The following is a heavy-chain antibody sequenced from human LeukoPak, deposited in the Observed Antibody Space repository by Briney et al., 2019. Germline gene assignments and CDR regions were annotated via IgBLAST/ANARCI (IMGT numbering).Heavy chain of an antibody. J-gene: IGHJ4*02. Sequence: GGSLRLSCAVSGFTFSDYAMSWVRQTPGKGLEWISAISASGGSTYHADSVKGRFTISRGKSKNMLYLQMHSLRAEDTAVHYCAKGAISGVVSSYFDYWGQGTPVTVSS. D-gene: IGHD3-3*01. CDR1: GFTFSDYA. CDR3: AKGAISGVVSSYFDY. CDR2: ISASGGST. V-gene: IGHV3-23*01.